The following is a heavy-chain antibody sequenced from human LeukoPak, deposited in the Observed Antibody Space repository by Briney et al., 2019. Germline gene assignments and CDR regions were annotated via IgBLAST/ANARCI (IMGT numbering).Heavy chain of an antibody. Sequence: PGGSLRLSCAASGFNFSSYAMTWVRQAPGKGLECVSGISGSGDTTYYADSVKGRFTISRDNSKNTLYLQMNSLRAEDTALYYCAKDRSLVPAALNYWGQGTLVTVSP. D-gene: IGHD2-2*01. CDR1: GFNFSSYA. CDR3: AKDRSLVPAALNY. J-gene: IGHJ4*02. V-gene: IGHV3-23*01. CDR2: ISGSGDTT.